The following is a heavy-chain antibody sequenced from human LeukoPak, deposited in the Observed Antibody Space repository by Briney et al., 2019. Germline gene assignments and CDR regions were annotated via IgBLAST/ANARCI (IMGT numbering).Heavy chain of an antibody. V-gene: IGHV1-3*02. D-gene: IGHD1-26*01. J-gene: IGHJ4*02. Sequence: EASVKVSCKASGYTLTGYTIHWVRQAPGQRLEWLGWSNAGNGDTKYSQEFQGRVTITKDTSASTAYMELSSLRSEDMAVYYCARGRGSYSLDYWGQGTLVTVSS. CDR3: ARGRGSYSLDY. CDR1: GYTLTGYT. CDR2: SNAGNGDT.